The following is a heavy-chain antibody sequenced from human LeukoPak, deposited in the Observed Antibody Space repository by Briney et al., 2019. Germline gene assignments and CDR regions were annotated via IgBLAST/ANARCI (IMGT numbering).Heavy chain of an antibody. CDR1: GFTFSSYA. Sequence: PGGSLRLSCAASGFTFSSYAMHWVRQAPGKGLEWVAVISYDGSNKYYADSVKGRFTISRDNSKNTLYLQMSSLRAEDTAVYYCARDGDYYGSGSYFDYWGQGTLVTVSS. J-gene: IGHJ4*02. CDR2: ISYDGSNK. CDR3: ARDGDYYGSGSYFDY. V-gene: IGHV3-30*04. D-gene: IGHD3-10*01.